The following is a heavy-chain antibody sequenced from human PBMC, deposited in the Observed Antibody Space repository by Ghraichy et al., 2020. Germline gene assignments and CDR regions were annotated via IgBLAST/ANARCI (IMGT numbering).Heavy chain of an antibody. CDR1: GITFSDTW. Sequence: GGSLRLSCAVSGITFSDTWMSWVRQTPGKGLEWVGRIKRKSDGETTSYAAPVKGRFSIARDDSKSTLYLQMDSLKTEDTGVYYCTSDTEASSSYAHDYWGQGTLVTVSP. J-gene: IGHJ4*02. V-gene: IGHV3-15*06. CDR3: TSDTEASSSYAHDY. CDR2: IKRKSDGETT. D-gene: IGHD3-16*01.